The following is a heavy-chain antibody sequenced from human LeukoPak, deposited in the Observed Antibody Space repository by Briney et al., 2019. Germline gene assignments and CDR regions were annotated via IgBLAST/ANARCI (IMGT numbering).Heavy chain of an antibody. D-gene: IGHD2-2*01. CDR2: IYYSGST. V-gene: IGHV4-59*01. J-gene: IGHJ3*02. CDR1: GGSISSYY. Sequence: SETLSLTCTVSGGSISSYYWSWIRQPPGKGLEWIGYIYYSGSTNYNPSLKSRVTISVDTSKNQFSLKLSSVTAADTAVYYCAGYQLLSDAFDIWGQGTMVTVSS. CDR3: AGYQLLSDAFDI.